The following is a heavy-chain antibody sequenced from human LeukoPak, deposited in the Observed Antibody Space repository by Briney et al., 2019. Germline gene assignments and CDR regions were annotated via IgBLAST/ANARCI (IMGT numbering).Heavy chain of an antibody. J-gene: IGHJ4*02. V-gene: IGHV4-59*01. D-gene: IGHD3-9*01. CDR1: GGSISTYS. CDR3: ARVRLVGYDILTGYYSFDY. CDR2: IYYSGNT. Sequence: PSETLSLTCTVSGGSISTYSWSWIRQPPGKGLEWIGYIYYSGNTNYNPSLKSRVTISVDTSKNQFSLKRSSVTAADTAVYYCARVRLVGYDILTGYYSFDYWGQGTLVTVSS.